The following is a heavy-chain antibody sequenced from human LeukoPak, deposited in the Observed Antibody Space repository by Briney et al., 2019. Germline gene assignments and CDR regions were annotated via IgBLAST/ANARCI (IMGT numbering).Heavy chain of an antibody. V-gene: IGHV3-21*01. CDR2: ISSSSSYI. J-gene: IGHJ6*04. CDR3: ARGRLYYDILTDYSYYYGMDV. Sequence: KTGGSLRLSCAASESTFSTYSMNWVRQAPGKGLEWVSSISSSSSYIYYADSVKGRFTISRDNAKNSLYLQMNSLRAEDTAVYYCARGRLYYDILTDYSYYYGMDVWGKGTTVTVSS. CDR1: ESTFSTYS. D-gene: IGHD3-9*01.